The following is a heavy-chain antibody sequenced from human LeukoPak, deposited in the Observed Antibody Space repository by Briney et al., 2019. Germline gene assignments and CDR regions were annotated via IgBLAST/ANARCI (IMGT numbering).Heavy chain of an antibody. V-gene: IGHV4-4*07. J-gene: IGHJ6*03. CDR2: IYTSGST. Sequence: SETLSLTCTVSGGSISSYYWSWIRQPAGKGLEWIGRIYTSGSTNYNPSLKSRVTISVDKSKNQFSLKLSSVTAADTAVYYCAREGYCSSTSCWKDWYYYYYMDVWGKGTTVTVSS. CDR3: AREGYCSSTSCWKDWYYYYYMDV. CDR1: GGSISSYY. D-gene: IGHD2-2*01.